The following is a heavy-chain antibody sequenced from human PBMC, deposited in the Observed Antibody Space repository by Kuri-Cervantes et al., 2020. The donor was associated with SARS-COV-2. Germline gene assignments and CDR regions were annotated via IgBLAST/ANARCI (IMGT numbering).Heavy chain of an antibody. CDR2: ISYDGSNK. J-gene: IGHJ6*02. Sequence: GESLKISCAASGFTFSSYGMHWVRQAPGKGLEWVAVISYDGSNKYYADSVKGRFTISRDNSKNTLYLQMNSLRAEDTAVYYCARDLATQQYYYYYGMGVWGQGTTVTVSS. V-gene: IGHV3-30*03. CDR3: ARDLATQQYYYYYGMGV. CDR1: GFTFSSYG. D-gene: IGHD5-24*01.